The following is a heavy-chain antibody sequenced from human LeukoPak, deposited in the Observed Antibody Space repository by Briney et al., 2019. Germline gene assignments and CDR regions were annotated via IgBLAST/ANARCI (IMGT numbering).Heavy chain of an antibody. D-gene: IGHD5-24*01. J-gene: IGHJ4*02. Sequence: GGSLRLSCAASGLDFNGYSMNWVRRAPGKGLEWVSYIRSSSSIIYYADSVKGRFTISRDNAKNSLYLQMNSLRDEDTAVYYCTRGMGADGCNFFDYWGQGTLVTVSS. CDR1: GLDFNGYS. V-gene: IGHV3-48*02. CDR2: IRSSSSII. CDR3: TRGMGADGCNFFDY.